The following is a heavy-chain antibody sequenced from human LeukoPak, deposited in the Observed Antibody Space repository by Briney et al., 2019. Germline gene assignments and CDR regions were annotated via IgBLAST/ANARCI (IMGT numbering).Heavy chain of an antibody. Sequence: SETLSLTCTVSGGSISSYYWSWIRQPPGKGLEWIGYIYYSGSTNYNPSLKSRVTISVDTSKNQFSRKLSSVTAADTAVYYCARVGSGGSYDYWGQGTLVTVSS. V-gene: IGHV4-59*01. CDR2: IYYSGST. CDR1: GGSISSYY. CDR3: ARVGSGGSYDY. J-gene: IGHJ4*02. D-gene: IGHD2-15*01.